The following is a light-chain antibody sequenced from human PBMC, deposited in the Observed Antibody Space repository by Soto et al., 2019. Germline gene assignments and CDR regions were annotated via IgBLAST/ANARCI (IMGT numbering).Light chain of an antibody. CDR2: GAS. Sequence: EIVMTQSPATLSVSPGERATLSCRASQTVIRNLAWYQQKPGQAPRLLIYGASTRATGIPARFSGTGSGTEFTLTISSLQSEDFAVYYSQQYGQWPPQTFGQGTKVEIK. CDR3: QQYGQWPPQT. CDR1: QTVIRN. J-gene: IGKJ1*01. V-gene: IGKV3-15*01.